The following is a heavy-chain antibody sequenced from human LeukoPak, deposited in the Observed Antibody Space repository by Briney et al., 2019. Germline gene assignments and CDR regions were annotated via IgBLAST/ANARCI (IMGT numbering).Heavy chain of an antibody. CDR2: VFSGGST. CDR3: ARFDPYSGTWFED. CDR1: GFSVSSNY. D-gene: IGHD6-13*01. J-gene: IGHJ5*02. V-gene: IGHV3-66*01. Sequence: PGGSLRLSCAAYGFSVSSNYIKWVRQAPGKGLEWVSVVFSGGSTYYADSVTGRMTVSRDTSKNTVYLQMNGLGVEDTAVYYCARFDPYSGTWFEDWGQGTLVTVSS.